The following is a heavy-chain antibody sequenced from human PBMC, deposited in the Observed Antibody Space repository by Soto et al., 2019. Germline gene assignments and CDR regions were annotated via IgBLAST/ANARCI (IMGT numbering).Heavy chain of an antibody. D-gene: IGHD1-7*01. CDR2: IYYSGST. V-gene: IGHV4-31*03. J-gene: IGHJ4*02. CDR1: GGSISSGGYY. Sequence: QVQLQESGPGLVKPSQTLSLTCTVSGGSISSGGYYWSWIRQQPGKGLEWIGYIYYSGSTYYNTYLKSRVTIAVDTYKHQFSLKLSAVTAADTAVYYCATQVGTTGQGYFGYWGPGTLVTVSS. CDR3: ATQVGTTGQGYFGY.